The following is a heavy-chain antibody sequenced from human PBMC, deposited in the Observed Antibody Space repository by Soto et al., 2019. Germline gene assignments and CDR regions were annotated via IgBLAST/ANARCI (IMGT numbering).Heavy chain of an antibody. CDR2: ISYDGSNK. CDR1: GFTFSSYG. Sequence: PGGSLRLSCAASGFTFSSYGMHWVRQAPGKGLEWVAVISYDGSNKYYADSVKGRFTISRDNSKNTLYLQMNSLRAEDTAVYYCAKEGNYGYYYYYGMDVWGQGTTVTVSS. D-gene: IGHD4-4*01. J-gene: IGHJ6*02. CDR3: AKEGNYGYYYYYGMDV. V-gene: IGHV3-30*18.